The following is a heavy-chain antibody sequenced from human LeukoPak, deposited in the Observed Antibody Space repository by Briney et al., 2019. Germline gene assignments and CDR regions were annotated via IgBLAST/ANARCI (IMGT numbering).Heavy chain of an antibody. D-gene: IGHD3-22*01. CDR2: ISSSSSYI. Sequence: GGSLRLSCAASGFIFSSYSMNWVRQAPGKGLEWVSSISSSSSYIYYADSVKGRFTISRDNAKNSLYLQMNSLRAEDTAVYYCARDGRYYDSSGYYPGWGQGTLVAVSS. J-gene: IGHJ4*02. CDR1: GFIFSSYS. CDR3: ARDGRYYDSSGYYPG. V-gene: IGHV3-21*01.